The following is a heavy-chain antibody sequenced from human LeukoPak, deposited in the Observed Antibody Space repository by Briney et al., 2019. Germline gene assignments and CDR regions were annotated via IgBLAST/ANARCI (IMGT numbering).Heavy chain of an antibody. J-gene: IGHJ4*02. CDR3: AAGTSDYYDSSGYECFDY. D-gene: IGHD3-22*01. CDR1: GYTFTSYG. V-gene: IGHV1-18*01. CDR2: ISAYNGNT. Sequence: ASVKVSCKASGYTFTSYGISWVRQAPGQGLEWMGWISAYNGNTNYAQKLQGRVTMTTDTSTSTAYMELRSLRSDDTAVYYCAAGTSDYYDSSGYECFDYWGQGTLVTVSS.